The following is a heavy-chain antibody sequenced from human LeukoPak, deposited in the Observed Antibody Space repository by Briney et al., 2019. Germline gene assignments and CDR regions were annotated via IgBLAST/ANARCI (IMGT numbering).Heavy chain of an antibody. Sequence: PSETLSLTCTVSGGSISSYYWSWIRQPPGKGLEWIGYIYYSGSTNYNPSLKSRVTISVDTSKNQFSLKLSSVTAADTAVYYCARDPARGLYYYGMDVWGQGTTVTVSS. CDR1: GGSISSYY. J-gene: IGHJ6*02. CDR3: ARDPARGLYYYGMDV. V-gene: IGHV4-59*01. D-gene: IGHD3-16*01. CDR2: IYYSGST.